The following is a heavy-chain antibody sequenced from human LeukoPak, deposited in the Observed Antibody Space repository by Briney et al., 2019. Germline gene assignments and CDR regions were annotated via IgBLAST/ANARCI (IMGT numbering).Heavy chain of an antibody. V-gene: IGHV5-51*01. CDR3: ARQRVVAAVIPESKTWFDP. CDR2: IYPGDSDT. D-gene: IGHD2-15*01. J-gene: IGHJ5*02. CDR1: GYSFTSYW. Sequence: GESLKISCKGSGYSFTSYWIGWVRQMPGKGLEWMGIIYPGDSDTRYSPSFQGQVTISADKSISTAYLQWSSLKASDTAMYYCARQRVVAAVIPESKTWFDPWGQGTLVTVSS.